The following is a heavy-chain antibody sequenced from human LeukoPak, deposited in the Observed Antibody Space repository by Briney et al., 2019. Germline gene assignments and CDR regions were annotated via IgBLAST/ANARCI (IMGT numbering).Heavy chain of an antibody. CDR3: ARIERGYSGYVPDFDY. CDR1: GYTFNNYA. CDR2: IIPILGIA. V-gene: IGHV1-69*04. Sequence: GASVKVSCKASGYTFNNYAMNWVRQAPGQGLEWMGRIIPILGIANYAQKFQGRVTITADKSTSTAYMELSSLRSEDTAVYYCARIERGYSGYVPDFDYWGQGTLVTVSS. D-gene: IGHD5-12*01. J-gene: IGHJ4*02.